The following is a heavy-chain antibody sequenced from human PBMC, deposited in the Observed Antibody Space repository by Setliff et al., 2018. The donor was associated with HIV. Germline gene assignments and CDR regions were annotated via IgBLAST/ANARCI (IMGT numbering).Heavy chain of an antibody. CDR1: GASISSYY. J-gene: IGHJ5*02. Sequence: PSETLSLTCNVSGASISSYYWSWIRQPPGKGLEWIGHIYTDGSTNYNPSFRSRVTISVDSSKNQFSLKLSSVTAADTAVYYCAGAWFGEFHLFDPWGRGTLVTVSS. CDR2: IYTDGST. D-gene: IGHD3-10*01. CDR3: AGAWFGEFHLFDP. V-gene: IGHV4-4*08.